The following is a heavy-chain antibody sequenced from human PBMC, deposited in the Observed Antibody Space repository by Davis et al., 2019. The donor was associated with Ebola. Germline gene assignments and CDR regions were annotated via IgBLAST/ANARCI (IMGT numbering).Heavy chain of an antibody. J-gene: IGHJ4*02. D-gene: IGHD4-17*01. CDR2: ISSDGTNE. CDR1: GFTFSNNG. Sequence: PGGSLRLSCTVSGFTFSNNGIHWVRQAPGKGLEWVSVISSDGTNEHYSDSVRGRFTISRDNSKNTVYLEMNSLRAEDTAVYYCAKWRDYGSDYFDYWGQGTLVTVSS. V-gene: IGHV3-30*18. CDR3: AKWRDYGSDYFDY.